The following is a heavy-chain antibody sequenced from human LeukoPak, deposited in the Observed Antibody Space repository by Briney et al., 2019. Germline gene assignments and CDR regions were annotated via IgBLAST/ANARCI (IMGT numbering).Heavy chain of an antibody. J-gene: IGHJ6*02. CDR1: GGSFSGYY. CDR3: ARVQKITMVRGVIKAPGYYYGMDV. CDR2: INHSGST. V-gene: IGHV4-34*01. Sequence: SSETLSLTCAVYGGSFSGYYWSWIRQPPGKGLEWIGEINHSGSTNYNPSLKSRVTISVDTSKNQFSLKLSSVTAADTAVCYCARVQKITMVRGVIKAPGYYYGMDVWGQGTTVTVSS. D-gene: IGHD3-10*01.